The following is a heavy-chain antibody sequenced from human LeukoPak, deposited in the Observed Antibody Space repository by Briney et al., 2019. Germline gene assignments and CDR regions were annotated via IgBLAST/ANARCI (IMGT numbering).Heavy chain of an antibody. J-gene: IGHJ5*02. Sequence: SETLSLTCTVSGGSISSYYWSWIRQPAGKGLEWIGRIYTSGSTNYNPSLTSRVTISVDTSKNEFSMTLSSVTAADTAVYYCAKGAGPPWFDPWGQGTLVTVSS. CDR2: IYTSGST. D-gene: IGHD6-19*01. CDR3: AKGAGPPWFDP. CDR1: GGSISSYY. V-gene: IGHV4-4*07.